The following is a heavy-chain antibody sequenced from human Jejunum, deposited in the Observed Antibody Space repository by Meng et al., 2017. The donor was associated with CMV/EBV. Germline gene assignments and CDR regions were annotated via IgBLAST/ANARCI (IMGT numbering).Heavy chain of an antibody. CDR3: ARGGYDFWSAKSPFDY. V-gene: IGHV1-2*02. CDR1: FTDYY. J-gene: IGHJ4*02. CDR2: INPNSGDT. Sequence: FTDYYMHWVRQAPGQGLEWMAWINPNSGDTNYAQIFQGRITMTRDTSISAVYMELSSLTSDDTAVYYCARGGYDFWSAKSPFDYWGQGTLVTSPQ. D-gene: IGHD3-3*01.